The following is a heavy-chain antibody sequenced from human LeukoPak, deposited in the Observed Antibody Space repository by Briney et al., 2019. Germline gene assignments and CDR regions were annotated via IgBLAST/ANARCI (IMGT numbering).Heavy chain of an antibody. CDR2: FDSEDGKT. Sequence: ASVKVSCKVSGYTLTELSMHWVRQAPGKGLEWMGGFDSEDGKTMYAQKFQGRVTMTEDTSTDTAYMELSSLRSEDTAVYYCAIDHHLFRTRPDFDYWGQGTLVTVSS. J-gene: IGHJ4*02. V-gene: IGHV1-24*01. D-gene: IGHD3-3*02. CDR3: AIDHHLFRTRPDFDY. CDR1: GYTLTELS.